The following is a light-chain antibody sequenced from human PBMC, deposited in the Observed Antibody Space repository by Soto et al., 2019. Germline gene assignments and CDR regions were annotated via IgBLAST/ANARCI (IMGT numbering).Light chain of an antibody. CDR3: TSYTSSSTLDV. CDR2: EVS. V-gene: IGLV2-14*01. CDR1: SSDVGGYNY. Sequence: QSVLTQPASVSGSPGQSITISCTGTSSDVGGYNYVSWYQQHPGKAPKLMIYEVSNWPSGVSNRFSGSKSGHTASLTISGLQSEDEADYFCTSYTSSSTLDVFGTGTKLIVL. J-gene: IGLJ1*01.